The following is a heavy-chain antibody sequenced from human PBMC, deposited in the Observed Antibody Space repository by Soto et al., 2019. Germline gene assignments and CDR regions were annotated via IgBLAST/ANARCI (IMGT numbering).Heavy chain of an antibody. CDR1: GYTFTSYD. CDR2: MNPNSGNT. V-gene: IGHV1-8*01. J-gene: IGHJ6*03. CDR3: AREGRYCSGGSCSLYMDV. Sequence: EASVKVSCKASGYTFTSYDINWVRQATGQGLEWMGWMNPNSGNTGYAQKFQGRVTMTRNTSISTAYMELSSLRSEDTAVYYCAREGRYCSGGSCSLYMDVWGKGTTVTVSS. D-gene: IGHD2-15*01.